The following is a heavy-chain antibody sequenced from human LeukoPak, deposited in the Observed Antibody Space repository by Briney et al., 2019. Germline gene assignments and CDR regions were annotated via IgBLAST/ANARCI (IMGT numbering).Heavy chain of an antibody. J-gene: IGHJ6*03. CDR2: IYTSGST. CDR3: ARGSGQWLVNYYYYYMDV. D-gene: IGHD6-19*01. V-gene: IGHV4-4*09. CDR1: GGAISSYY. Sequence: SETLSLTCTVSGGAISSYYWSWIRQPPGKGLEWIGCIYTSGSTNYNPSLKSRVTMSVDTSKNQFSLKLSSVTAADTAVYYCARGSGQWLVNYYYYYMDVWGKGTTVTVSS.